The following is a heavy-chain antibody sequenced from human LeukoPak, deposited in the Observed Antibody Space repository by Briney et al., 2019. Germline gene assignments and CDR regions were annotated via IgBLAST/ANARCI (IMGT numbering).Heavy chain of an antibody. CDR1: GGSFSGYF. D-gene: IGHD6-13*01. V-gene: IGHV4-34*01. CDR3: ARGGGVAAAGTFAF. J-gene: IGHJ4*02. CDR2: ITHSGST. Sequence: PSETLSLTCTVYGGSFSGYFWSWIRQPPGKGLEWIGEITHSGSTTYHPSLKSRVTISVDTSRRQFSLNLSSVTAADTAVYYCARGGGVAAAGTFAFWGQGTLVTVSS.